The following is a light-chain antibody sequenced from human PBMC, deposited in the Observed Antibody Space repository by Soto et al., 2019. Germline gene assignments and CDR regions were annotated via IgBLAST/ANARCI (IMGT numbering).Light chain of an antibody. CDR3: AAQAGGNTWW. Sequence: QSVLTQPPSASGSPGQSLTISCKGSNRDVGAYKYVSWYQQRPGTAPKMIIFEVDKRTSGVPNRFSGSRSGDKASLTVSGLQPEDEGLYYCAAQAGGNTWWFGGGNKLTVL. CDR2: EVD. J-gene: IGLJ3*02. CDR1: NRDVGAYKY. V-gene: IGLV2-8*01.